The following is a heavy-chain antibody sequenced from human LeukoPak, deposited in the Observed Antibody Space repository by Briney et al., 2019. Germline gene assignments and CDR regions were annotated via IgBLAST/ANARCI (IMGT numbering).Heavy chain of an antibody. CDR1: GHTFCSHP. J-gene: IGHJ4*02. V-gene: IGHV3-23*01. CDR3: AKDFRIGYPPHLDY. Sequence: PGGSLRLSCVGSGHTFCSHPMSWVRQAPEKVLEFVSGIYENGCTTYYADSVKRRFSIPRDNSKTTLSLQMDSLRGEDTAVYYCAKDFRIGYPPHLDYWGQGALVTVSS. D-gene: IGHD5-12*01. CDR2: IYENGCTT.